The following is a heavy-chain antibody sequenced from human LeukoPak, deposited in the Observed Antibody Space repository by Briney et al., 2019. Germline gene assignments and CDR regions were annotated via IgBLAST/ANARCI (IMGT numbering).Heavy chain of an antibody. CDR1: GFTFGDYW. Sequence: GGSLRLSCAASGFTFGDYWMNWIRQAPGKGLERVATIKQDGNEKSYVDSVKGRFTISRDNAKNSLYLQMDSLRAEDTAVYYCARDGSPFDPWGQGTLVTVSS. J-gene: IGHJ5*02. V-gene: IGHV3-7*01. CDR3: ARDGSPFDP. CDR2: IKQDGNEK.